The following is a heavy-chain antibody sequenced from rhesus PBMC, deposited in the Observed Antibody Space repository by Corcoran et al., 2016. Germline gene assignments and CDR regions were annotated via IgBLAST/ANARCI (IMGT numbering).Heavy chain of an antibody. CDR2: IVGRAGAT. CDR1: GGPIGNSFF. D-gene: IGHD3-22*01. J-gene: IGHJ4*01. CDR3: VRDPHDSDSVVDLDS. V-gene: IGHV4-106*01. Sequence: QVQLRESGPGLVKPTETLALNCDVSGGPIGNSFFWTWMRQAPGKGLEWVGFIVGRAGATVANPSRKGRVTMSTDTSANRFFLRLTSVTAADTAVYYCVRDPHDSDSVVDLDSWGQGILVTVSS.